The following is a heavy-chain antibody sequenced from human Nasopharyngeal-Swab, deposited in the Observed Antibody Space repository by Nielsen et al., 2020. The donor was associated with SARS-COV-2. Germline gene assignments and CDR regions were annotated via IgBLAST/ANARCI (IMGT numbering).Heavy chain of an antibody. J-gene: IGHJ6*02. CDR3: ARGVRGSGTYWGMDI. CDR1: VLTVTTSY. CDR2: ISSDGSA. V-gene: IGHV3-53*01. D-gene: IGHD3-10*01. Sequence: GGSLRLSCAASVLTVTTSYMNWVRRIPGKGLEWVSFISSDGSASYADSVQGRFTISRQNSRNTLYLQMNSLRAEDTAVYYCARGVRGSGTYWGMDIWGQGTTVTVSS.